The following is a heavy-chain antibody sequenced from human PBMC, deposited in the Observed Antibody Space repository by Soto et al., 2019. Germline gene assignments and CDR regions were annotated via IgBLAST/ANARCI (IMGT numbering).Heavy chain of an antibody. CDR3: AKSSNTVIYDFDY. Sequence: EVQLLESGGGLVQPGGSLRLSCTASGFIINTYAMTWVRQAPGEGLEWVSAITGSGVTTYYAYSVKGRFTISRDNSKNTLYLQMSSLRAEDTAVYLCAKSSNTVIYDFDYWGQGTLVTVSS. CDR1: GFIINTYA. V-gene: IGHV3-23*01. D-gene: IGHD2-2*01. J-gene: IGHJ4*02. CDR2: ITGSGVTT.